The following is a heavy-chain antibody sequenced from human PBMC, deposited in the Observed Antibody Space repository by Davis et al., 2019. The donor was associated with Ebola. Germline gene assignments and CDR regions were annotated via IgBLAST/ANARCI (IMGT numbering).Heavy chain of an antibody. CDR2: IWFDGSSQ. CDR3: ARVSVVIASWFYFDY. J-gene: IGHJ4*02. V-gene: IGHV3-33*01. Sequence: GESLKISCEASGFTFSNYGMHWVRQAPGKGLEWVAVIWFDGSSQDYADSVKGRFTISRDNSKSTLYLQMDSLRAEDTAVYYCARVSVVIASWFYFDYWGQGTLVTVSS. CDR1: GFTFSNYG. D-gene: IGHD2-21*01.